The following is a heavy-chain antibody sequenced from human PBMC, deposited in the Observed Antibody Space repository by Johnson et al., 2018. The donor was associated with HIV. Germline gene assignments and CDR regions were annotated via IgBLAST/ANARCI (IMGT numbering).Heavy chain of an antibody. CDR3: AKPLGGRDTAMVAIGFDI. D-gene: IGHD5-18*01. CDR1: GFPFSSYG. J-gene: IGHJ3*02. Sequence: VLLVESGGGVVQPGRSLRLSCAASGFPFSSYGMHWVRQAPGKGLEWVADISHDESYKYYADSVKGRFTISRDKNMLYLQMNSLRDEDTAVYYCAKPLGGRDTAMVAIGFDIWGQGTMLTVSS. CDR2: ISHDESYK. V-gene: IGHV3-30*18.